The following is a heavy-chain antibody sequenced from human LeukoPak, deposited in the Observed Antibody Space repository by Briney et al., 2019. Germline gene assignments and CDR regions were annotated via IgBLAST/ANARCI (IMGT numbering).Heavy chain of an antibody. CDR2: INPNSGGT. J-gene: IGHJ4*02. D-gene: IGHD3-10*01. CDR1: GYTFTGYY. V-gene: IGHV1-2*06. CDR3: ARYYGSGSYLYYFDY. Sequence: ASVKVSRKASGYTFTGYYMHWVRQAPGQGLEWMGRINPNSGGTNYAQKFQGRVTMTRDTSISTAYMELSRLRSDDTAVYYCARYYGSGSYLYYFDYWGQGTLVTVSS.